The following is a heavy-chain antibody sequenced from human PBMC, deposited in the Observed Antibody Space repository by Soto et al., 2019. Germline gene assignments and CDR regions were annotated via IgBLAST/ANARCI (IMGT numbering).Heavy chain of an antibody. CDR2: IWSDGSKK. CDR1: GVTFSSYA. J-gene: IGHJ5*02. CDR3: ARDEEP. Sequence: QVQLVESGGGVVQPGRSLRLSCAASGVTFSSYAMHWVRQAPGKGLEWVAVIWSDGSKKYYGDSVKGRFTISRDNSKNTLYLQMNSLNVEYTAVYYCARDEEPWGQGTLVIVSS. V-gene: IGHV3-33*01.